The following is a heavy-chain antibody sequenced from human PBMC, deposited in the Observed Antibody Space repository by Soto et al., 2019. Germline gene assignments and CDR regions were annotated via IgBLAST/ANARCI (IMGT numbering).Heavy chain of an antibody. D-gene: IGHD6-25*01. J-gene: IGHJ6*02. Sequence: SQTLSLTCAISGDSVSSNSAAWNWIRQSPSRGLEWLGRTYYRSKWYNDYAVSVKSRITINPDTSKNQFSLQLNSVTPEDTAVYYCARESHGIAAADTPRLAPYFDCYGMDGWGQGTTVPISS. CDR3: ARESHGIAAADTPRLAPYFDCYGMDG. CDR2: TYYRSKWYN. CDR1: GDSVSSNSAA. V-gene: IGHV6-1*01.